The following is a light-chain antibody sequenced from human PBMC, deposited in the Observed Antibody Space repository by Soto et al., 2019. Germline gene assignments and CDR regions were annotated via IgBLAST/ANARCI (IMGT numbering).Light chain of an antibody. CDR2: AAS. J-gene: IGKJ1*01. Sequence: DIQMTQSPSSLSASVGDRVTITCRASQTISSYLNWYQQKPGKAPKLLIYAASSLQSGVPSSFSGSGSGTDFTLTITSLQPEDFATYYCQQSYNTPWTFGQGTKVEIK. CDR1: QTISSY. V-gene: IGKV1-39*01. CDR3: QQSYNTPWT.